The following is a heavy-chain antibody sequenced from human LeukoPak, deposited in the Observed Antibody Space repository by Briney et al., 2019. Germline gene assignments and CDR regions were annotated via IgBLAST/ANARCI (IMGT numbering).Heavy chain of an antibody. J-gene: IGHJ3*02. CDR2: IKSKTDGGTT. Sequence: GGSLRLSCAASGFTFSNAWMNWVRQAPGKGLEWVGRIKSKTDGGTTGYAAPVKGRFTISRDDSKNTLYLQMNSLKTEDTAVYYCTTAVTVTTVAFDIWGQGTMVTASS. D-gene: IGHD4-17*01. CDR3: TTAVTVTTVAFDI. CDR1: GFTFSNAW. V-gene: IGHV3-15*01.